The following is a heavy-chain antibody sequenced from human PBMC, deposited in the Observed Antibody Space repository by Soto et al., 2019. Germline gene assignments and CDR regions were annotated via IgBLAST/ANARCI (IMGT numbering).Heavy chain of an antibody. CDR3: ARQGSLLWFGELWYYYGMDV. CDR2: IKQDGSEK. D-gene: IGHD3-10*01. CDR1: GFTFSSYW. V-gene: IGHV3-7*01. J-gene: IGHJ6*02. Sequence: GGSLRLSCAASGFTFSSYWMSWVRQAPGKGLEWVANIKQDGSEKYYVDSVKGRFTISRDNAKNSLYLQMNSLRAEDTAVYYCARQGSLLWFGELWYYYGMDVWGQGTTVTVSS.